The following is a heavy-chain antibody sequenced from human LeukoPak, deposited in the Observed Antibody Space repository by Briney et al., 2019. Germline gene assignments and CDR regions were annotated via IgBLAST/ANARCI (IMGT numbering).Heavy chain of an antibody. CDR3: ARVEDPDYYYYGMDV. V-gene: IGHV3-7*02. Sequence: GWSLRLSCAASGFTFRNYWMIWVRQAPGKGLEWLGNIRGDGSEKRYADSVRGRFTISRDNAQTSLYLQMNSLRAEDMAVYYCARVEDPDYYYYGMDVWGQGTTVTVSS. CDR1: GFTFRNYW. J-gene: IGHJ6*02. CDR2: IRGDGSEK.